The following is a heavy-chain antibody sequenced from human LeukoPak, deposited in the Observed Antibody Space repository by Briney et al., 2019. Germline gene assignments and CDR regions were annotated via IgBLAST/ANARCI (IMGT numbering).Heavy chain of an antibody. D-gene: IGHD3-16*02. CDR1: GFTFDDYA. CDR3: GELSFDY. V-gene: IGHV3-9*01. Sequence: SGRSLRLSCAASGFTFDDYAMHWVRQAPGKGLEWVSGISWNSGTIGYADSVKGRFTISRDNAKNSLYLQMNSLRAEEKIMIRVGELSFDYWGQGTLVTVSS. J-gene: IGHJ4*02. CDR2: ISWNSGTI.